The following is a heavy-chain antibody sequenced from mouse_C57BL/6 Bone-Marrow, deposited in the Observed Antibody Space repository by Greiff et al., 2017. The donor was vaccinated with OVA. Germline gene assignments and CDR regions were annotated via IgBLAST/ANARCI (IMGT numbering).Heavy chain of an antibody. CDR2: ISYDGSN. D-gene: IGHD6-1*01. V-gene: IGHV3-6*01. CDR3: ARDPLWYFDV. CDR1: GYSITSGYY. J-gene: IGHJ1*03. Sequence: EVKLEEPGPGLVKPSQSLSLTCSVTGYSITSGYYWNWIRQFPGNKLEWMGYISYDGSNNYNQSLKNRISITRNTSKNQFFLKLNSMTTEDTATYYCARDPLWYFDVWGTGTTVTVSS.